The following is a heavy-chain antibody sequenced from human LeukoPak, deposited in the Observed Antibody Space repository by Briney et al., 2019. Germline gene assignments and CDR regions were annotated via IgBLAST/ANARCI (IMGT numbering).Heavy chain of an antibody. Sequence: GGSLRLPCAASGFTVSSNYMSWVRQAPGKGLEWVSVIYSGGSTKYADSVTGRVTISRDNSKNTLFLQMNSLRAEDTAVYYCARDPGNDAPMDVWGQGTTVTVSS. CDR1: GFTVSSNY. V-gene: IGHV3-53*01. CDR3: ARDPGNDAPMDV. J-gene: IGHJ6*02. CDR2: IYSGGST. D-gene: IGHD1-1*01.